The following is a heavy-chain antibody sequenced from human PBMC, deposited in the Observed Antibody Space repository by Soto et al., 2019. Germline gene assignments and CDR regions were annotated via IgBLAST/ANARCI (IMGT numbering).Heavy chain of an antibody. J-gene: IGHJ4*01. CDR2: MSYDGTNK. D-gene: IGHD6-19*01. V-gene: IGHV3-30-3*01. CDR3: ARDPSPYTSGWYGIDF. Sequence: GGSLRLSCTASGFMFSAYAMLWVRQAPGKGLEWVAAMSYDGTNKYYADSLKGRFTISRDNSKNTLFLQMSSLTADDSAVYYCARDPSPYTSGWYGIDFWGLGTLVTVS. CDR1: GFMFSAYA.